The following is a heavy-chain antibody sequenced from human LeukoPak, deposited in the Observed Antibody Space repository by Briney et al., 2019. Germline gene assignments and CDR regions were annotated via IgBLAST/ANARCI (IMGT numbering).Heavy chain of an antibody. CDR2: INPNSGGT. Sequence: GASVKVSCKASGYTFTRYYMHWVRQAPGQGLEWMGWINPNSGGTNYAQKFQGRVTMTRDTSISTAYMELSRLRSDDTAVYYCARDEDQWLVRDNWFDPWGQGTLVTVSS. D-gene: IGHD6-19*01. CDR3: ARDEDQWLVRDNWFDP. J-gene: IGHJ5*02. CDR1: GYTFTRYY. V-gene: IGHV1-2*02.